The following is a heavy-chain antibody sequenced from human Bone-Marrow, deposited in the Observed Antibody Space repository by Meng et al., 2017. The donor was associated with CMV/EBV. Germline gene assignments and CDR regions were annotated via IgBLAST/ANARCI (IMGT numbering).Heavy chain of an antibody. J-gene: IGHJ6*02. Sequence: ASVKVSCKASAYTFIDYYMQWVRQAPGQGLEWMGWINPKSGATMYAQKFEGRVTMTRDTSSSTAYMELSSLTSDDTAVYYCAREYGDYRSDYYGMDVWGQGTTVTGSS. D-gene: IGHD4-17*01. CDR2: INPKSGAT. V-gene: IGHV1-2*02. CDR3: AREYGDYRSDYYGMDV. CDR1: AYTFIDYY.